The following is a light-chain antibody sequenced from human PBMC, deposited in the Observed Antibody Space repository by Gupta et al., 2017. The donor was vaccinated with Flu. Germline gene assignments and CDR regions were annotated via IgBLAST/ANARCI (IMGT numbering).Light chain of an antibody. Sequence: DIQMTQSPSSLSASVGDRVTITCRASQGIGNSLAWYQQKPGKAPNLLIYPTSTLQSGVPSRFSGSGSGTDFTLTISSLQPEDVATYYCQKDSSAPLFGGGTKGE. J-gene: IGKJ4*01. CDR1: QGIGNS. CDR3: QKDSSAPL. CDR2: PTS. V-gene: IGKV1-27*01.